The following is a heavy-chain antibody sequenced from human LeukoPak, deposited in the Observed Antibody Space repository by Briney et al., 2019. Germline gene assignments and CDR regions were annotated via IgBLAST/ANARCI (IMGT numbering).Heavy chain of an antibody. CDR2: INPNSGGT. Sequence: GASVKVSCKASGYTFTGYYMRWVRQAPGQGLEWMGWINPNSGGTNYAQKFQGRVTMTRDTSISTAYMELSRLRSDDTAVYYCVGWYYDSSGYYSDYWGQGTLVTVSS. CDR3: VGWYYDSSGYYSDY. CDR1: GYTFTGYY. D-gene: IGHD3-22*01. J-gene: IGHJ4*02. V-gene: IGHV1-2*02.